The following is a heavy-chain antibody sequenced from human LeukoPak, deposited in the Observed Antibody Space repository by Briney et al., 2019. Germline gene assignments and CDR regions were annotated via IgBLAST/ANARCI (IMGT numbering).Heavy chain of an antibody. CDR3: ARGRAYDSSGYGNDN. CDR1: GGSISSYY. D-gene: IGHD3-22*01. J-gene: IGHJ4*02. V-gene: IGHV4-59*01. Sequence: SETLSLTCTVSGGSISSYYWSWIRQPPGKGLEWIGYIYYSGSTNYNPSLKSRVTISVDTSKNQFSLKLSSVTAADTAVYYCARGRAYDSSGYGNDNWGQGTLVTVSS. CDR2: IYYSGST.